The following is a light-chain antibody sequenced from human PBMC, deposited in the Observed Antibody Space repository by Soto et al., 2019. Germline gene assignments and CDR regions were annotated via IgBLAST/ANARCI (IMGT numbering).Light chain of an antibody. CDR2: RAS. V-gene: IGKV3-15*01. Sequence: ILMTQSPATVSVSPGESATLSCRASQNIYYNVAWYQQRPGQAPRLLIYRASTRAPGVPARFSGSGSGTEFTLTISSLQPEDFTVYSWLQYHNLWAFGQGTKVEI. CDR1: QNIYYN. CDR3: LQYHNLWA. J-gene: IGKJ1*01.